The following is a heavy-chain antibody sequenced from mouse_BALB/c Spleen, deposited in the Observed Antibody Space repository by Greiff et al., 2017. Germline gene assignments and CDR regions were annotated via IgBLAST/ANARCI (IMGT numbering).Heavy chain of an antibody. CDR3: AREDRGFAY. V-gene: IGHV5-4*02. CDR1: GFTFSDYY. Sequence: EVMLVASGGGLVKPGGSLKLSCAASGFTFSDYYMYWVRQTPEKRLEWVATISDGGSYTYYPDSVKGRFTISRDNAKNNLYLQMSSLKSEDTAMYYCAREDRGFAYWGQGTLVTVAA. J-gene: IGHJ3*01. CDR2: ISDGGSYT.